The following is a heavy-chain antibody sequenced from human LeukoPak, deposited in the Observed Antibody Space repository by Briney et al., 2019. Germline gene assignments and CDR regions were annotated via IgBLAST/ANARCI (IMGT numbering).Heavy chain of an antibody. J-gene: IGHJ4*02. CDR1: GGSISSSNYY. CDR3: ARIEYSGPLDY. Sequence: SETPSLTCTVSGGSISSSNYYWGWIRQPPGKGLECLGSIYYNGRTYYNPSLKSRVTISVDTSKNQFSLKLSSVTAADTAVFYCARIEYSGPLDYWGQGTLVTVSS. V-gene: IGHV4-39*07. D-gene: IGHD1-26*01. CDR2: IYYNGRT.